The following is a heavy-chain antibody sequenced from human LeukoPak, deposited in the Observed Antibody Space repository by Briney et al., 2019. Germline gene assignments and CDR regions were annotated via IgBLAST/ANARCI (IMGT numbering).Heavy chain of an antibody. CDR3: ARDMGDSSGYYASDNYYGMDV. J-gene: IGHJ6*02. CDR2: INPSGGST. CDR1: GYTFTSYY. V-gene: IGHV1-46*01. Sequence: ASVKVSCKASGYTFTSYYMHWVRQAPGQGLEWMGIINPSGGSTSYAQKFQGRVTMTRDTSTSTVYMELSRLRSDDTAVYYCARDMGDSSGYYASDNYYGMDVWGQGTTVTVSS. D-gene: IGHD3-22*01.